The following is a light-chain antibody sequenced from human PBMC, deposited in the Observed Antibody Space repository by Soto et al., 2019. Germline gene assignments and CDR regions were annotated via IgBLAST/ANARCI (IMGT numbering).Light chain of an antibody. J-gene: IGKJ1*01. V-gene: IGKV1-5*03. CDR3: QQYNTYSPT. CDR1: QSISGW. Sequence: DIQMNQSPSTLSAIVGDRVTITCRASQSISGWLAWYQQKPGKAPHLLIYKASSLESGVPSRFSGSGSGTEFTLTISSLQPDDFATYYCQQYNTYSPTFGQGTKVDIK. CDR2: KAS.